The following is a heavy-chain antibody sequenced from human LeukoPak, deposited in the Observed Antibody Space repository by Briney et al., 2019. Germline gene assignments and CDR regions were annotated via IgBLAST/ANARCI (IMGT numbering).Heavy chain of an antibody. CDR3: AKDMVLMVYAMAFDL. V-gene: IGHV3-43*02. D-gene: IGHD2-8*01. CDR1: GFSVDDYA. CDR2: ISGDGGST. Sequence: GGSLRLSCAASGFSVDDYAMHWVRQAPGKGLEWVSLISGDGGSTYYADSVKGRFTISRGNSKNSLYLQMNSLRTEDTALYHCAKDMVLMVYAMAFDLWGRGTLVTVSS. J-gene: IGHJ2*01.